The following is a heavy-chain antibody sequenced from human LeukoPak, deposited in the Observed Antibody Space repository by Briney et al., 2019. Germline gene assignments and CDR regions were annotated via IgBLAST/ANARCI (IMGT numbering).Heavy chain of an antibody. CDR1: GGSITTYR. CDR3: ARSYGSYVLDY. V-gene: IGHV4-59*01. CDR2: AYYRGGT. D-gene: IGHD6-6*01. J-gene: IGHJ4*02. Sequence: SETLSLTCTVSGGSITTYRWNWIRQPPGKGLEWIGYAYYRGGTKYNPSLKSRVSLSVDTSKNQVSLKLSSVTAADTAVYFCARSYGSYVLDYWGQGSLVIVSS.